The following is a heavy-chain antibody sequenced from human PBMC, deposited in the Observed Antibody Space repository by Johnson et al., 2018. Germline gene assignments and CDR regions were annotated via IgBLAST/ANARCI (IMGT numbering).Heavy chain of an antibody. Sequence: QVQLVESGPGLVKPSETLSLTCTVSGDSISSYYWSWIRQPPGKGLEWIAFIYYNGDTSYNPSLKSRVTISVDTSKNHFSLKLSSVTAGATAVYYCAREWRAFDIWGQGTMVTVSS. V-gene: IGHV4-59*01. D-gene: IGHD5-12*01. J-gene: IGHJ3*02. CDR3: AREWRAFDI. CDR1: GDSISSYY. CDR2: IYYNGDT.